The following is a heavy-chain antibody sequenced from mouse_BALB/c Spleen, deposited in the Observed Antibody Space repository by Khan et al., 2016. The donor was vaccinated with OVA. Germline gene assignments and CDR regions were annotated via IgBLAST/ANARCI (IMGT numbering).Heavy chain of an antibody. V-gene: IGHV3-2*02. Sequence: EVQLVETGPGLVKPSQSLSPTCTFTGYSIPSGYGWNWIRQFPGNKLEWMGYISYSGSTNYNPSLKSRISLTRYTSKNQFFLQLNSVTTEDTASYYCARTARIKYWGQGTTLTVSS. J-gene: IGHJ2*01. CDR2: ISYSGST. CDR3: ARTARIKY. CDR1: GYSIPSGYG. D-gene: IGHD1-2*01.